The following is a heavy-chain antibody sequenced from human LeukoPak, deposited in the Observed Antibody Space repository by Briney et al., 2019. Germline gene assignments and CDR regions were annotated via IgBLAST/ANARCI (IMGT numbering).Heavy chain of an antibody. V-gene: IGHV3-74*01. CDR3: ARDFDQPSGN. Sequence: GGSLRLSCAASGFTFSIYWMHWVRQAPGKGLVWVSRINSDGTSTGYADSVGGRFTISRDNAEDTLYLQMNSLGAEDTAVYYXARDFDQPSGNWGQGTLVTVSS. D-gene: IGHD3-9*01. J-gene: IGHJ4*02. CDR2: INSDGTST. CDR1: GFTFSIYW.